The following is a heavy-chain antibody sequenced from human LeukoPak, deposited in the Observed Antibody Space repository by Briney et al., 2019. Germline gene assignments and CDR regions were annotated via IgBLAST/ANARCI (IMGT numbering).Heavy chain of an antibody. Sequence: ASVKVSCKASGYTFTSYGISWVRQAPGQGLEWMGWISAYNGNTNYAQKLQGRVTMTTDTSTSTAYMELRSLRSDDTAVYYCARHTAMATPVYYYYYMDVWAKGTTVTVSS. J-gene: IGHJ6*03. D-gene: IGHD5-18*01. CDR1: GYTFTSYG. CDR2: ISAYNGNT. CDR3: ARHTAMATPVYYYYYMDV. V-gene: IGHV1-18*01.